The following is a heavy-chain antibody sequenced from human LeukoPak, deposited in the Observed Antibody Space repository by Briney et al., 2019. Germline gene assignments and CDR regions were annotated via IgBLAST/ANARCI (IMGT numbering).Heavy chain of an antibody. D-gene: IGHD1-26*01. CDR1: GGSISSSSYS. CDR2: IYYSGST. J-gene: IGHJ3*02. Sequence: SETLSLTCTVSGGSISSSSYSWSWIRQPPGKGLEWIGYIYYSGSTNYNPSLKSRVTISLDTSKNQFSLKLSSVTAADTAVYYCARGQAHRYSGSLSDAFDIWGQGTMVTVSS. CDR3: ARGQAHRYSGSLSDAFDI. V-gene: IGHV4-61*01.